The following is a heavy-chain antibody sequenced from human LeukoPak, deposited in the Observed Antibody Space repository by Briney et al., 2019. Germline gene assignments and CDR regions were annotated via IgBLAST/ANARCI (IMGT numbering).Heavy chain of an antibody. V-gene: IGHV1-69*13. CDR2: IIPIFGTA. Sequence: SVKLSCKASGGTSSSYAISWVRQAPGQGLEWMGMIIPIFGTANYAQKFQGRVTITADETTSTAYIELSSLKSEDTAVYYCARDYVRNTSFYFDYWGQGTLDTVSS. D-gene: IGHD3-16*02. CDR3: ARDYVRNTSFYFDY. J-gene: IGHJ4*02. CDR1: GGTSSSYA.